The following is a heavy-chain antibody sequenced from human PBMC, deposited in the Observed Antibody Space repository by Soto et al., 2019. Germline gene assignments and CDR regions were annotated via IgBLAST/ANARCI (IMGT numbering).Heavy chain of an antibody. D-gene: IGHD3-10*01. CDR1: GYSFTNND. J-gene: IGHJ5*02. CDR3: ARMEPFGSLKLFDP. V-gene: IGHV1-8*01. Sequence: ASVKVSCKASGYSFTNNDVSWVRQATGQGLEWMGWMNPGSGDTGYAQKFQGRVTMTRDISIATAYMELSSLRSDDTAIYYCARMEPFGSLKLFDPWGQGTLVPVSS. CDR2: MNPGSGDT.